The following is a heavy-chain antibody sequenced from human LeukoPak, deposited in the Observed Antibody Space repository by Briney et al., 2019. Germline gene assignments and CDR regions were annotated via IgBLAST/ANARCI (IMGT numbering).Heavy chain of an antibody. CDR3: AREALSDSSGYYYPDAFDI. Sequence: GGSLRLSCAASGFIFSNYGMHWVRQAPGKGLEWVAAISNDGSNEYYSNSVKGRFTISRDNSKNTLFLQMNSLRAEDTAVYYCAREALSDSSGYYYPDAFDIWGQGTMVTVSS. J-gene: IGHJ3*02. D-gene: IGHD3-22*01. CDR1: GFIFSNYG. V-gene: IGHV3-30*03. CDR2: ISNDGSNE.